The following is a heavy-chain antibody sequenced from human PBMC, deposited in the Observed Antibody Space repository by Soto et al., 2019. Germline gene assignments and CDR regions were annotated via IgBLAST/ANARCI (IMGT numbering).Heavy chain of an antibody. CDR2: INPSGGYT. D-gene: IGHD6-13*01. V-gene: IGHV1-46*01. CDR3: ARVSSSWYKDYFDY. J-gene: IGHJ4*02. Sequence: GASVKVSCKASGYTFTSYYMNWVRQAPGQGLEWLGIINPSGGYTTYAQRFLGRVTMTSDTSTSTVHMELGSLRSEDTAVYYCARVSSSWYKDYFDYWGQGTLVTVS. CDR1: GYTFTSYY.